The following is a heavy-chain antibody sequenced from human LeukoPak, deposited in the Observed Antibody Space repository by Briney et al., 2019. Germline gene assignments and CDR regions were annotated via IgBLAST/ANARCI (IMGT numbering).Heavy chain of an antibody. Sequence: PSETLSLTCTVSGGSISSYYWSWIRQPPGKGLEWIGYIYYSGSTNYNPSLKSRVTISVDTSKNQFSLKLSSVTAADTAVYYCARAKQEGYYDILTGYHDRYFDYWGQGTLVTVSS. V-gene: IGHV4-59*08. CDR2: IYYSGST. D-gene: IGHD3-9*01. CDR1: GGSISSYY. J-gene: IGHJ4*02. CDR3: ARAKQEGYYDILTGYHDRYFDY.